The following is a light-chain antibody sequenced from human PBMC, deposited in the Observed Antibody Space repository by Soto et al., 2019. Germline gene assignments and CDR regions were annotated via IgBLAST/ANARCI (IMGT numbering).Light chain of an antibody. CDR2: GAS. CDR3: QQYGSSPWT. Sequence: ETVLTQSPGTLSLSPGERATLSCRASQTIRSNYLAWYRQTPGQAPRLLIYGASNRATGIADRFSGSGSGTDFTLIISRLEPEDFALYYFQQYGSSPWTFGQGTTVEIK. V-gene: IGKV3-20*01. J-gene: IGKJ1*01. CDR1: QTIRSNY.